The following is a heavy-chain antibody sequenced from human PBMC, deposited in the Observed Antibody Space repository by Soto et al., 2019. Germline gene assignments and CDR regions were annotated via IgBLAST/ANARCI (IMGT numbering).Heavy chain of an antibody. Sequence: GGSLRLSCAASGFTFSSYEMNWVRQAPGKGLEWVSYISSSGSTIYYADSVKGRFTISRDNAKNSLYLQMNSQRAEDTAVYYCARGVFGWFDPWGQGTLVTVSS. CDR2: ISSSGSTI. D-gene: IGHD3-10*01. CDR1: GFTFSSYE. V-gene: IGHV3-48*03. CDR3: ARGVFGWFDP. J-gene: IGHJ5*02.